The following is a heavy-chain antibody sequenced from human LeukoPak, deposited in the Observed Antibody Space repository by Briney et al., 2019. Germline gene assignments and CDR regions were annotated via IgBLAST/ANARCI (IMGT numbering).Heavy chain of an antibody. CDR3: ARGGGNFEY. V-gene: IGHV3-7*01. CDR2: IKQDGSEK. Sequence: PGGSLRLSCAAPGFTFSTYWMSWVRQAPGKGLEWVANIKQDGSEKYYVDSVKGRFTISRDNAKNSLYLQMDSLTAEDTAVYYCARGGGNFEYWGQGTLVTVSS. D-gene: IGHD3-16*01. CDR1: GFTFSTYW. J-gene: IGHJ4*02.